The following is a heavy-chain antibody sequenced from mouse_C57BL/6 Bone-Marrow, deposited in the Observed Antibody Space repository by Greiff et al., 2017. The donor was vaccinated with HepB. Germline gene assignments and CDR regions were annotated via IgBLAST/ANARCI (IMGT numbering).Heavy chain of an antibody. CDR3: VKSYYAMDY. V-gene: IGHV10-1*01. Sequence: DVKLQESGGGLVQPKGSLKLSCAASGFSFNTYAMNWVRQAPGKGLEWVARIRSKSNNYATYYADSVKDRFTISRDDSESMLYLQMNNLKTEDTAMYYCVKSYYAMDYWGQGTSVTVSS. J-gene: IGHJ4*01. CDR2: IRSKSNNYAT. CDR1: GFSFNTYA.